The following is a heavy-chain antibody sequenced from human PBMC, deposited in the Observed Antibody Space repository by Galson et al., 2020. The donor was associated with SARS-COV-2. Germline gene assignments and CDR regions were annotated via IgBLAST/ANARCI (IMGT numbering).Heavy chain of an antibody. J-gene: IGHJ6*03. V-gene: IGHV3-21*01. D-gene: IGHD3-3*01. CDR3: ARGGNDFWSGTYYYYYYMDV. CDR2: ISSSSSYI. CDR1: GFTFRSYS. Sequence: KIVESLKISCAASGFTFRSYSMNWVRQAPGKGLEWVSSISSSSSYIYYADSVKGRFTISRDNAKNSLYLQMNSLRAEDTAVYYCARGGNDFWSGTYYYYYYMDVWGKGTTVTVSS.